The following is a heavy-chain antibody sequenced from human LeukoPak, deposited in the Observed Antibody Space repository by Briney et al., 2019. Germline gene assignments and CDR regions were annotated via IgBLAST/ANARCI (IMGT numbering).Heavy chain of an antibody. CDR2: ISAYNGNT. V-gene: IGHV1-18*01. CDR1: GYTFTSYG. Sequence: PWASVKVSCKASGYTFTSYGISWVRQAPGQGLEWMGWISAYNGNTNYAQKLQGRVTMTTDTSTSTAYMELRSLRSDDTAVYYCARATVEMATNYYYYMDVWGEGTTVTVSS. CDR3: ARATVEMATNYYYYMDV. J-gene: IGHJ6*03. D-gene: IGHD5-24*01.